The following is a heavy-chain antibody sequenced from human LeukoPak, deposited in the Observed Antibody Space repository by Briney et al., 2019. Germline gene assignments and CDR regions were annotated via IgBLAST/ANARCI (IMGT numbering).Heavy chain of an antibody. Sequence: GESLKISCKGSGYSFTSYWIGWVRQMPGKGLEWMGIIYPGDSDTRYSPSFRGQVTISADKSISTAYLQWSSLKASDTAMYYCARIEVAAAGINWFDPWGQGTLVTVSS. CDR3: ARIEVAAAGINWFDP. V-gene: IGHV5-51*01. CDR1: GYSFTSYW. J-gene: IGHJ5*02. CDR2: IYPGDSDT. D-gene: IGHD6-13*01.